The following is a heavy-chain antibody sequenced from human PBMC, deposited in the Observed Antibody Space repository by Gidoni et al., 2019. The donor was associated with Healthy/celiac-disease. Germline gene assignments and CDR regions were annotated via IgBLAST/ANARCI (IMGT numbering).Heavy chain of an antibody. V-gene: IGHV4-30-4*07. D-gene: IGHD3-10*01. CDR3: ARAYGSGRGWFDP. Sequence: QVQLQESGPGLVQPSQTLSLPCAVSGGSTSSGGYSWSWIRQPPGKGLEWIGYIYYSGSTYYNPSLKSRVTISVDTSKIQFSLKLSSVTAADTAVYYCARAYGSGRGWFDPWGQGTLVTVSS. J-gene: IGHJ5*02. CDR1: GGSTSSGGYS. CDR2: IYYSGST.